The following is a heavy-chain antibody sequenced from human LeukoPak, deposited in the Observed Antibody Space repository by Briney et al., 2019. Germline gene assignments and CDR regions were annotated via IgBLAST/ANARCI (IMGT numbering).Heavy chain of an antibody. CDR3: ARDRGGSYASDY. Sequence: PGGSLRLSCAASGFTFSSYSMNWVRQAPGKGLVWVSHINTDGSSTSYADSVKGRFTISRDNAKNTLYLQMNGLRVEDTAVYYCARDRGGSYASDYWGQGALVTVSS. V-gene: IGHV3-74*01. CDR1: GFTFSSYS. D-gene: IGHD1-26*01. J-gene: IGHJ4*02. CDR2: INTDGSST.